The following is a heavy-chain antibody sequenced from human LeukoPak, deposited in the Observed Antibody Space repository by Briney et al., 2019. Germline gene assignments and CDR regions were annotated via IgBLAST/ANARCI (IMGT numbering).Heavy chain of an antibody. Sequence: QPGGSLRLSCAASGFRFNNYAMHWVRQAPGKGLEWVAFIRHDGSNRYYSDSVKGRFTISRDNSKNTLYVQMNSLRTEDTAVYYCARGRGGAVYYGVPRNWFDPWGQGTLVTVSS. J-gene: IGHJ5*02. V-gene: IGHV3-30*02. D-gene: IGHD4-17*01. CDR1: GFRFNNYA. CDR3: ARGRGGAVYYGVPRNWFDP. CDR2: IRHDGSNR.